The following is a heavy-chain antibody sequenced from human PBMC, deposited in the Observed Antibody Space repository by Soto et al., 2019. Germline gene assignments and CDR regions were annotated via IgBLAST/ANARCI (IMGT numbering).Heavy chain of an antibody. V-gene: IGHV1-18*01. CDR2: ISAYNGNT. CDR1: GYTFTSYG. J-gene: IGHJ6*03. D-gene: IGHD2-2*01. Sequence: GASVKVSCKASGYTFTSYGISWVRQAPGQGLEWMGWISAYNGNTNYAQKLQGRVTMTTDTSTSTAYMELRSLRSDDTAVYYCARDIAYCSSTSYYGIRRYYYYYYMDVWGIGTTVTVSS. CDR3: ARDIAYCSSTSYYGIRRYYYYYYMDV.